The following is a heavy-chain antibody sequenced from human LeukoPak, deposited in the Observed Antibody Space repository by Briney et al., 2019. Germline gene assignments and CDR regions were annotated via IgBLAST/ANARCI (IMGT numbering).Heavy chain of an antibody. J-gene: IGHJ4*02. Sequence: SETLSLTCAVYGGSFSGYYWSWIRQPPGKGLEWIGEINHSGSTNYNPSLKSRVTISVETSKNQFSLKLSSVTAADTAVYYCARGGLLGVVVAATNPGIDYWGQGTLVTVSS. V-gene: IGHV4-34*01. CDR3: ARGGLLGVVVAATNPGIDY. CDR2: INHSGST. CDR1: GGSFSGYY. D-gene: IGHD2-15*01.